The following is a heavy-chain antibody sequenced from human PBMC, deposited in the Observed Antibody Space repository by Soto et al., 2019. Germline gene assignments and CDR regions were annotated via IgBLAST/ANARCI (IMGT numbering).Heavy chain of an antibody. J-gene: IGHJ5*02. D-gene: IGHD3-3*01. CDR2: INAGDGNT. Sequence: QVQLVQSGAEVKKPGASVKVSCKASGYTFTSYAMHWVRQAPGQRLEWMGRINAGDGNTKYSQKFQGRVTITRDTSASTAYMELSSLRSEDTAVYYCARAPTLIWSGYYSLYNWFDPWGQGTLVTVSS. V-gene: IGHV1-3*01. CDR1: GYTFTSYA. CDR3: ARAPTLIWSGYYSLYNWFDP.